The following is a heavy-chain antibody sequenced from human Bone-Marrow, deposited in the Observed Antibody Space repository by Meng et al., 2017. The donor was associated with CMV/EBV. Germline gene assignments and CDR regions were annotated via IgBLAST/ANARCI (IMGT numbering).Heavy chain of an antibody. CDR3: AKGIREWDYYYYGRDV. Sequence: GESLKISCAASGFTFSSYAMSWVRQAPGKGLEWVSAISGSGGSTYYADSVKGRFTISRDNSKNTLYLQMNSLRAEDTAVYYCAKGIREWDYYYYGRDVWGQGTTVTVYS. CDR2: ISGSGGST. J-gene: IGHJ6*02. CDR1: GFTFSSYA. D-gene: IGHD2-15*01. V-gene: IGHV3-23*01.